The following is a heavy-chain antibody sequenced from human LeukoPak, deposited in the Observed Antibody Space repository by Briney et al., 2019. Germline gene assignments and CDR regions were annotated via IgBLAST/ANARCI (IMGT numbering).Heavy chain of an antibody. CDR1: GGSISSSDW. V-gene: IGHV4-4*02. CDR2: IYHSGTT. J-gene: IGHJ4*02. D-gene: IGHD1-26*01. CDR3: ARASSGSYSRYFDF. Sequence: SGTLSLTCAVSGGSISSSDWWNWVRQAPGKGLEWIAEIYHSGTTNYNPSLKSRVTMSVDKSKNQFSLKLSSVTAADTAAYYCARASSGSYSRYFDFWGQGTLVTVSS.